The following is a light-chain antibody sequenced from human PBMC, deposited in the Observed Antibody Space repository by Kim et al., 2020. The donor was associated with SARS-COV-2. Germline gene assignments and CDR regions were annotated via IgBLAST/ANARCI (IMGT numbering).Light chain of an antibody. CDR2: QDS. CDR1: KLGDKY. J-gene: IGLJ2*01. CDR3: QAWDSSTDV. V-gene: IGLV3-1*01. Sequence: VSPGQTASITCSGDKLGDKYACWYQQKPGQSPVLVIYQDSKRPAGIPERFSGSNSGNTATLTISGTQAMDEADYYCQAWDSSTDVFGGGTQLTVL.